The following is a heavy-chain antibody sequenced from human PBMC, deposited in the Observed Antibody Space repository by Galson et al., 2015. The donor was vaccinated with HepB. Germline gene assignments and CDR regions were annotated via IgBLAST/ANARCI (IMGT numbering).Heavy chain of an antibody. Sequence: SLRLSCAASGFRFNSYVMHWVRQAPGKGLEWVAVVSSDGSAQLYADSVKGRFTISRDNSNNTLYLHMNSLRAEDTAVYYCAKESQKGDGYNSYFDYWGQGTLVTVSS. CDR1: GFRFNSYV. D-gene: IGHD5-24*01. V-gene: IGHV3-30*18. CDR3: AKESQKGDGYNSYFDY. J-gene: IGHJ4*02. CDR2: VSSDGSAQ.